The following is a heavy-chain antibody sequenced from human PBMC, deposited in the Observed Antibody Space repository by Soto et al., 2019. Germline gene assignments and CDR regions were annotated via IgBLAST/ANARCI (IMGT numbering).Heavy chain of an antibody. CDR2: ISSSGSTI. CDR3: ARDPSYYYDSSGQN. CDR1: GFTFSSYE. J-gene: IGHJ4*02. D-gene: IGHD3-22*01. V-gene: IGHV3-48*03. Sequence: PGGSLRLSCAASGFTFSSYEMNWVRQAPGKGLEWVSYISSSGSTIYYADSVKGRFTISRDNAKNSLYLQMNSLRAEDTAVYYCARDPSYYYDSSGQNWGQGTLVTVSS.